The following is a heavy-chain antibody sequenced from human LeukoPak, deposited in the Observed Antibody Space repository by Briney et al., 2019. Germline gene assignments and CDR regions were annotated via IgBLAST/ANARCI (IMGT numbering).Heavy chain of an antibody. CDR2: IIPIFGTA. CDR1: GGTFSSYA. J-gene: IGHJ6*04. V-gene: IGHV1-69*13. CDR3: AGALRAVYNYYGMDV. Sequence: SVKVSCKASGGTFSSYAISWVRQAPGQGLEWMGGIIPIFGTANYAQKFQGRVTITADESTSTAYVELSSLRSEDTAVYYCAGALRAVYNYYGMDVWGKGTTVTVSS. D-gene: IGHD2-8*02.